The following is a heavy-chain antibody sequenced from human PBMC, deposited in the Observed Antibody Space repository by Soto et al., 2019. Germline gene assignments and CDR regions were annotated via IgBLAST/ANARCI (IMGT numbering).Heavy chain of an antibody. CDR2: IYHSGST. Sequence: SETLSLTCAVSGYSISSGYYWGWIRQPPGKGLEWIGSIYHSGSTYYNPSLKSRVTISVDTSKNQFSLKLSSVTAADTAVYYCARSGGGSDYYYYYGMDVWGQGTTVTVS. V-gene: IGHV4-38-2*01. CDR3: ARSGGGSDYYYYYGMDV. J-gene: IGHJ6*02. D-gene: IGHD3-16*01. CDR1: GYSISSGYY.